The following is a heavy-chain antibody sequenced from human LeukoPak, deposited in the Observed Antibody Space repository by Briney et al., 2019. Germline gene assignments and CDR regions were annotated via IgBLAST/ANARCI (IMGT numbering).Heavy chain of an antibody. V-gene: IGHV3-7*01. CDR3: ARDRNYDILTGYYKEGFFDY. Sequence: GGSLRLSCAASGFTFSSYWMSWVRQAPGKGLEWVANIKQDGSEKYYVDSVKGRFTISRDNAKNSLYLQINSLRAEDTAVYYCARDRNYDILTGYYKEGFFDYWGQGTLVTVSS. J-gene: IGHJ4*02. CDR1: GFTFSSYW. CDR2: IKQDGSEK. D-gene: IGHD3-9*01.